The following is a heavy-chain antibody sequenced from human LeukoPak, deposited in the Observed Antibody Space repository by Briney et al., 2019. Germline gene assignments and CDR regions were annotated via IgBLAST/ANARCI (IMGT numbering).Heavy chain of an antibody. D-gene: IGHD3-22*01. Sequence: GGSLRLSCTASGFTFSSYSMNWVRQAPGKGLEWVSFISSSSSYIYYADSVKGRFTISRDNARNSLYLQMNSLRAEDTAVYYCARGNDYYDSSGYYYWGQGTLVTVSS. CDR2: ISSSSSYI. V-gene: IGHV3-21*01. CDR1: GFTFSSYS. J-gene: IGHJ4*02. CDR3: ARGNDYYDSSGYYY.